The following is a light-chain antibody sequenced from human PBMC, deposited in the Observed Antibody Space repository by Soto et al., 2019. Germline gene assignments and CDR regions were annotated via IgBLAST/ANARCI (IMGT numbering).Light chain of an antibody. CDR3: QQYNNWPFS. Sequence: EIVMTQSLATLSVSPGERATLSCRAGQGVTTNFAWYQQKSGQSPRLLIYDVSIRATGVPARFSATGSETDFTLTISGLQSEDSAVYFCQQYNNWPFSFGQGTRLEI. V-gene: IGKV3D-15*01. CDR1: QGVTTN. J-gene: IGKJ5*01. CDR2: DVS.